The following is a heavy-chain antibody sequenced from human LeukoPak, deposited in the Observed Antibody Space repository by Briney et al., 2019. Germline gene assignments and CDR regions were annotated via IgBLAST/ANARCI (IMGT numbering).Heavy chain of an antibody. CDR1: GYSFTSYW. J-gene: IGHJ4*02. CDR2: IYPGDSDT. D-gene: IGHD2-2*02. V-gene: IGHV5-51*01. Sequence: GESLKISCKGSGYSFTSYWIGWVRQMPGKGLEWMGIIYPGDSDTRYSPSFQGQVTISADKSISTAYLQWSSLKASDTAMYYCARRSPLGYCSSTSCYTVLFDYWGQGTLVTVSS. CDR3: ARRSPLGYCSSTSCYTVLFDY.